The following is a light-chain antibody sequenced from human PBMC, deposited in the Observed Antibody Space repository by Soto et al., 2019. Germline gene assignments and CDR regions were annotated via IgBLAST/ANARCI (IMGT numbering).Light chain of an antibody. Sequence: DIQMTQSPSSVSASVGDRVTITCRASQGISSLLAWYQQKPGKAPNLLIHTASSLQSGVPSRFSGSGAGTDFTLTISSLQPEDFASYYCQQANSFPLTFGGGTKVEIK. CDR2: TAS. CDR3: QQANSFPLT. J-gene: IGKJ4*01. CDR1: QGISSL. V-gene: IGKV1-12*01.